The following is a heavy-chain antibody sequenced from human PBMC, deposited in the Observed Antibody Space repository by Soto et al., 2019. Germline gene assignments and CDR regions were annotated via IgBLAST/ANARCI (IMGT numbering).Heavy chain of an antibody. CDR2: IWYDGSNK. Sequence: QVQLVESGGGVVQPGRSLRLSCAASGFTFSSYGMHWVRQAPGKGLEWVAVIWYDGSNKYYADSVKGRFTISRDNSKNTRYLQMSSLRGEDTAVYYCARLLWSGFDDTSLYIPNDAFDIWGQGTMVTVSS. CDR3: ARLLWSGFDDTSLYIPNDAFDI. V-gene: IGHV3-33*01. D-gene: IGHD3-3*01. J-gene: IGHJ3*02. CDR1: GFTFSSYG.